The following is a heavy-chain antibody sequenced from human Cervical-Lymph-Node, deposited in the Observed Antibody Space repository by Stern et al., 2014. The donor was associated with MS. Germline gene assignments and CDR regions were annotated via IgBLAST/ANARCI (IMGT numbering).Heavy chain of an antibody. CDR3: AADRTYYYDSSGYSPLDY. CDR2: IVVGSGNT. J-gene: IGHJ4*02. Sequence: QMQLVQSGPEVKKPGTSVKVSCKASGFTFTSSAVQWVRQARGQRLEWIGWIVVGSGNTNYAQKFQERVTITRDMSTSTAYMELSSLRSEDTAVYYCAADRTYYYDSSGYSPLDYWGQGTLVTVSS. V-gene: IGHV1-58*01. D-gene: IGHD3-22*01. CDR1: GFTFTSSA.